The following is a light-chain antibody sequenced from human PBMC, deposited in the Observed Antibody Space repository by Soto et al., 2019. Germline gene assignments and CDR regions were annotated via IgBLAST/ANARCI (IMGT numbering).Light chain of an antibody. CDR3: QVWDSTTVV. J-gene: IGLJ3*02. Sequence: SYELTQPLSVSVALGQTARITCGGNNIGSKNVHWYQLNPGQAPVLVIYRVTNRPSGIPERFSGSNSGNTATLDISGAQVGDDADYYCQVWDSTTVVFGGGTKRTVL. CDR1: NIGSKN. V-gene: IGLV3-9*01. CDR2: RVT.